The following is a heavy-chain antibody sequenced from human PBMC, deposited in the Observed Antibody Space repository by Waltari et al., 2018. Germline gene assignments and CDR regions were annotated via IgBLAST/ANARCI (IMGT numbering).Heavy chain of an antibody. J-gene: IGHJ4*02. CDR2: INTNTGNP. CDR3: AKEPEQWLAMFIDY. CDR1: GYTFTSYA. Sequence: QVQLVQSGSELKKPGASVKVSCKASGYTFTSYAMNWVRQAPGQGLEWMGWINTNTGNPTYAQGFTGRFVFSLDTSVSTAYLQMNSLRDEDTAVYYCAKEPEQWLAMFIDYWGQGTLVTVSS. D-gene: IGHD6-19*01. V-gene: IGHV7-4-1*02.